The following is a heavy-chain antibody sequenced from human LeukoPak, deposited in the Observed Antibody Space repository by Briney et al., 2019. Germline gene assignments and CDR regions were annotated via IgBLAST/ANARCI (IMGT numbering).Heavy chain of an antibody. CDR1: GFTFSSYE. D-gene: IGHD1-26*01. Sequence: GGSLRLSCAASGFTFSSYEMNWVRQAPGKGLEWVSSISSSSSYIYYADSVKGRFTISRDNAKNSLYLQMNSLRAEDTAVYYCAREIVGAQAYYFDYWGQGTLVTVSS. CDR3: AREIVGAQAYYFDY. J-gene: IGHJ4*02. V-gene: IGHV3-21*01. CDR2: ISSSSSYI.